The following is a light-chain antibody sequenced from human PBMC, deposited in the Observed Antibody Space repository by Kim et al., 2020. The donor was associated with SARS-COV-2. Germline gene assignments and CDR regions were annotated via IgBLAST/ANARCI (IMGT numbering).Light chain of an antibody. CDR1: ASNIGSNS. V-gene: IGLV1-44*01. CDR2: NNN. CDR3: AAWDNSLNAFVL. J-gene: IGLJ2*01. Sequence: QSVLSQPPSASGTPGQRVTISCSGSASNIGSNSVNWYQHLPEKAPKLLMYNNNQRPSGVPDRFSGSKSGTSASLAISGLQSEDEAVYYCAAWDNSLNAFVLFGGGTQLTVL.